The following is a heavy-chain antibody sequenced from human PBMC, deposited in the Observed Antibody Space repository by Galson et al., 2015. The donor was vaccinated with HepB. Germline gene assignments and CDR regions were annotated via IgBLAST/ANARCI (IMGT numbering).Heavy chain of an antibody. CDR2: ISYDGSNK. CDR1: GFTFSSYG. Sequence: SLRLSCAASGFTFSSYGMHWVRQAPGKGLEWVAVISYDGSNKYYADSVRGRFTISRDNSKNTLYLQMNSLRAEDTAVYYCAKGYGLSGSYYVQHDAFDIWGQGTMVTVSS. J-gene: IGHJ3*02. D-gene: IGHD1-26*01. CDR3: AKGYGLSGSYYVQHDAFDI. V-gene: IGHV3-30*18.